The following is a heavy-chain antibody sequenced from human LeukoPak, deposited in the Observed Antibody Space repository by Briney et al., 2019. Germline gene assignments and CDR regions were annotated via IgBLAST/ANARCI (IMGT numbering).Heavy chain of an antibody. V-gene: IGHV3-49*03. CDR3: TRVGTSATYVF. D-gene: IGHD1-26*01. J-gene: IGHJ4*02. Sequence: GRSLRLSCTGSGFTLGDYYMTWFRQAPGKGLEWVGFIRSQAYGGTTDYAASVKDRFTISRDDSKSIVYLQMNSLKTEDTAVYYCTRVGTSATYVFWGQGVLVAVSS. CDR1: GFTLGDYY. CDR2: IRSQAYGGTT.